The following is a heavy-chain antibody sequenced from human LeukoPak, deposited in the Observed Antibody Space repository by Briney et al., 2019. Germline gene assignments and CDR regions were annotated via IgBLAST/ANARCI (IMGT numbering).Heavy chain of an antibody. J-gene: IGHJ6*03. CDR1: GGSISSSNW. Sequence: SGTLSLTCAVSGGSISSSNWWSWVRQPPGKGLEWIGEINHSGSTNYNPSLRSRVTISVDTSKNQFSLKLSSVTAADTAVYYCARHRGYCSSTSGRCYHYMDVWGKGTTVTVSS. CDR3: ARHRGYCSSTSGRCYHYMDV. CDR2: INHSGST. D-gene: IGHD2-2*01. V-gene: IGHV4-4*02.